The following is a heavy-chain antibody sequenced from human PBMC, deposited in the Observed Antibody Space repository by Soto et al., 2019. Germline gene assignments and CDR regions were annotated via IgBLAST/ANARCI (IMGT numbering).Heavy chain of an antibody. Sequence: QVQLQESGPGLVKPSQTLSLTCTVSGGSISSGGYYWSWIRQHPGKGLEWIGYIYYSGSTYYNPSLKSRVTISVDTSKNQFSLKLSSVTAADTAVYYCARDIARLVPAAHWFDPWGQGTLVTVSS. D-gene: IGHD2-2*01. CDR1: GGSISSGGYY. J-gene: IGHJ5*02. V-gene: IGHV4-31*03. CDR3: ARDIARLVPAAHWFDP. CDR2: IYYSGST.